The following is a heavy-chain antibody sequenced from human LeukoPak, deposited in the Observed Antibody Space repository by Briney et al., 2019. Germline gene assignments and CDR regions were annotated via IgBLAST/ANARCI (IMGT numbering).Heavy chain of an antibody. D-gene: IGHD3-22*01. CDR1: GFTFSNAW. CDR3: TIYFYYYDSSGSKSNY. V-gene: IGHV3-15*01. CDR2: IKSKTDGGTT. Sequence: PGGSLRLSCAASGFTFSNAWMSWVRQAPGKGLEWVGRIKSKTDGGTTDYAAPVKGRFTISRDDSKNTLYLQMNSLKTEDTAVYYCTIYFYYYDSSGSKSNYWGQGTLVTVSS. J-gene: IGHJ4*02.